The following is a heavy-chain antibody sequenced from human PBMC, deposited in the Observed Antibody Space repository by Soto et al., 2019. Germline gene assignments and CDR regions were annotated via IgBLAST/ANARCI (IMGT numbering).Heavy chain of an antibody. V-gene: IGHV4-31*02. D-gene: IGHD3-22*01. Sequence: WTWLRQHPGKGLEWIGYIYHSGNTYYNPSLKSRVTISLDTSKNQFSLRLNSVTAADTAVYYCARKSGYMYYFDYWGQGILVTVSS. J-gene: IGHJ4*02. CDR2: IYHSGNT. CDR3: ARKSGYMYYFDY.